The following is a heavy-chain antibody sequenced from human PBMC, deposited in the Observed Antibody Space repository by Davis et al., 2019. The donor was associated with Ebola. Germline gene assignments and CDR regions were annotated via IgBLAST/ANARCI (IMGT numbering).Heavy chain of an antibody. CDR1: GYTFTSNY. CDR2: INPSGGST. CDR3: ARGHSGSYNEFDY. V-gene: IGHV1-46*01. Sequence: ASVKVSCKASGYTFTSNYMHWVRQAPGQGLEWMGIINPSGGSTSYAQKLQGRVTMTTDTSTSTAYMELRSLRSDDTAVYYCARGHSGSYNEFDYWGQGTLVTVSS. D-gene: IGHD1-26*01. J-gene: IGHJ4*02.